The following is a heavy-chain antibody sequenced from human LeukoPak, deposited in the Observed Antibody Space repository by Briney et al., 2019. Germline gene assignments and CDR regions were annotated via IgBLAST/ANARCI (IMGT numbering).Heavy chain of an antibody. D-gene: IGHD2-15*01. Sequence: GGSLRLSCAASGFTFSSYSMNWVRQAPGKGLEWVSSISSSSSYMYYADSVKGRFTISRDNAKNSLYLQMNSLRAEDTAVYYCARDRYCSGGSCYQPMDVWGQGTTVTVSS. V-gene: IGHV3-21*01. J-gene: IGHJ6*02. CDR3: ARDRYCSGGSCYQPMDV. CDR2: ISSSSSYM. CDR1: GFTFSSYS.